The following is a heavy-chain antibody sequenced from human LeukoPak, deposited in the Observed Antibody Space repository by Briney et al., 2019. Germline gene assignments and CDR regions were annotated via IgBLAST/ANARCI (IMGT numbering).Heavy chain of an antibody. D-gene: IGHD5-24*01. J-gene: IGHJ5*02. CDR1: GGSFSGYY. CDR2: INHSGST. CDR3: AKSWRPRRWPDSFDP. V-gene: IGHV4-34*01. Sequence: SETLSLTCAVYGGSFSGYYWSWIRQPPGKGLEWIGEINHSGSTNYNPSLKSRVTISVDTSKNQFSLKLSSVTAADTAVYYCAKSWRPRRWPDSFDPWGQGTLVTVSS.